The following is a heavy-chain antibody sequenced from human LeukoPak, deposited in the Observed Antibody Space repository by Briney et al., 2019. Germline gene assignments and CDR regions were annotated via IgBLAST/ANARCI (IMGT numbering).Heavy chain of an antibody. D-gene: IGHD3-22*01. CDR3: AKDANYLRSSGYLVPIDL. Sequence: GGPLRLSCAASGFTFSRNAMIWVRQAPGKGLECVAAICGNGLGTYYADSVKGRFNISRDNSRNTLYLQMNSLRIEDTAFYYCAKDANYLRSSGYLVPIDLWDQGTLVTVSS. J-gene: IGHJ1*01. CDR2: ICGNGLGT. CDR1: GFTFSRNA. V-gene: IGHV3-23*01.